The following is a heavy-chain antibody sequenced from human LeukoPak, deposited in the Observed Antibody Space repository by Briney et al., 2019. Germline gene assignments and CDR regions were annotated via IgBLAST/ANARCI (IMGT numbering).Heavy chain of an antibody. CDR2: ISAYNGNT. D-gene: IGHD6-19*01. CDR3: ARMGPIVAVAGRHYYYYYMDV. V-gene: IGHV1-18*01. J-gene: IGHJ6*03. CDR1: GYTLTSYG. Sequence: GASVKVSCKASGYTLTSYGISWVRQAPGQGLGWMGWISAYNGNTNYAQKLQGRVTMTTDTSTSTAYMELRSLRSDDTAVYYCARMGPIVAVAGRHYYYYYMDVWGKGTTVTVSS.